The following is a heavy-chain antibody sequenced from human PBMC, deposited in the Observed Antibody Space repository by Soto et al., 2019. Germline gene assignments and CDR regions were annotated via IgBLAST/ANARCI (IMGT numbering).Heavy chain of an antibody. Sequence: EVQLLESGGGLVQPGGSLRLSCAASGFTFSSYAMHWVRQAPGKGLEYVSAISSNGGSTYYADSVKGRFTISRDNSKNTLYLQMGSLRAEDMAVYYCARGGEDQGASSGALFDYWGQGTLVTVSS. CDR1: GFTFSSYA. J-gene: IGHJ4*02. V-gene: IGHV3-64*07. CDR2: ISSNGGST. CDR3: ARGGEDQGASSGALFDY. D-gene: IGHD6-25*01.